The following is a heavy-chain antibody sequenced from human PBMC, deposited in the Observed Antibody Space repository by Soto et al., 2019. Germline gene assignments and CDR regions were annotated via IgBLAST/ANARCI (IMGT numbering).Heavy chain of an antibody. D-gene: IGHD2-15*01. J-gene: IGHJ5*02. Sequence: QVQLQESGPGQVKASETLSLTCNVTGYSIISGSYFWSWIRRPPGKGLEWIGYIYYTGATNYNPSLGGRVTISLDPSKTQFSLKLTSVTASDAAVYFCARDNPSPFQYSPAGWFDPWGPGTTVTVSS. CDR1: GYSIISGSYF. CDR3: ARDNPSPFQYSPAGWFDP. V-gene: IGHV4-61*01. CDR2: IYYTGAT.